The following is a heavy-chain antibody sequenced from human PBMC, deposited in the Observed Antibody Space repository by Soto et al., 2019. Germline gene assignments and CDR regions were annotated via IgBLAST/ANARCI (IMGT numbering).Heavy chain of an antibody. J-gene: IGHJ6*02. CDR1: GGTFSSYA. V-gene: IGHV1-69*01. Sequence: QVQLVQSGAEVKKPGSSVKVSCKASGGTFSSYAISWVRQAPGQGLEWGGGIIPISGTANYAQKVQGRVTMTADESTSTAYMELSSLRSEDTAVYYCARSQGSSTSLEIYYYYYYGMDVWGQGTTVTVSS. CDR3: ARSQGSSTSLEIYYYYYYGMDV. D-gene: IGHD2-2*01. CDR2: IIPISGTA.